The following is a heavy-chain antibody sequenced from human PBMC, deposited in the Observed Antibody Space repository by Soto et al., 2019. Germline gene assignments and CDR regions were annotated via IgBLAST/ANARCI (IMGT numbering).Heavy chain of an antibody. D-gene: IGHD2-15*01. CDR2: INSDGSST. V-gene: IGHV3-74*01. J-gene: IGHJ3*02. CDR1: GFTFSSYW. Sequence: GSLRLSCAASGFTFSSYWMHWVRQAPGKGLVWVSRINSDGSSTSYADSVKGRFTISRDNAKNTLYLQMNSLRAEDTAVYYCARPLGYCSGGSCAAFDIWGQGTMVTVSS. CDR3: ARPLGYCSGGSCAAFDI.